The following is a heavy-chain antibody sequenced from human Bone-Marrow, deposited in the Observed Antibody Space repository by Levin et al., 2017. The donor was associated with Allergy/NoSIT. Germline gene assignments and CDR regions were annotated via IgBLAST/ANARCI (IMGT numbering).Heavy chain of an antibody. V-gene: IGHV4-39*07. CDR1: GGSISSSSYK. Sequence: SQTLSLTCTVSGGSISSSSYKWGWIRQPPGKGLEWIGNIYYSGSTSYNPSLENRVTISIDTSKNQFFLELTSVTAAETAVYYCARVLSAISAAGPEYLGQGTLVTVSS. J-gene: IGHJ4*02. CDR3: ARVLSAISAAGPEY. D-gene: IGHD6-13*01. CDR2: IYYSGST.